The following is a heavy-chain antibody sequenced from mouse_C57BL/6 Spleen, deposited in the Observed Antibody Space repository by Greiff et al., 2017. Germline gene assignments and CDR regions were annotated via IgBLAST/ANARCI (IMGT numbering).Heavy chain of an antibody. D-gene: IGHD4-1*01. Sequence: EVQLQQSGTVLARPGASVKMSCKTSGYTFTSYWMHWVKQRPGQGLEWIGAIYPGNSDTSYNQKFKGKDKLTAVTSASTAYMELSSLTNEDSAVYYCTRKGTGPYYYAMDYWGQGTSVTVSS. J-gene: IGHJ4*01. CDR2: IYPGNSDT. CDR3: TRKGTGPYYYAMDY. CDR1: GYTFTSYW. V-gene: IGHV1-5*01.